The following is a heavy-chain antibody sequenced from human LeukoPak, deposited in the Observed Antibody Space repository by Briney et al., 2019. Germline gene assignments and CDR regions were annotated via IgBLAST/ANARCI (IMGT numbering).Heavy chain of an antibody. Sequence: GGSLRLSCAASGFTFSSYWMNWVRQAPGKGLEWVATIKEDGGEKYYVDSVKGRFTISSDNAKDSLYLQMNRLRAEDTAVYYCARDEWTSCYDLLDYWGQGTLVTVSS. CDR1: GFTFSSYW. V-gene: IGHV3-7*01. J-gene: IGHJ4*02. D-gene: IGHD5-12*01. CDR2: IKEDGGEK. CDR3: ARDEWTSCYDLLDY.